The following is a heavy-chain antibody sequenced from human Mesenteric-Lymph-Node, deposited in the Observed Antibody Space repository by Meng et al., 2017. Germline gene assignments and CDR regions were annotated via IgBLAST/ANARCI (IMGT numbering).Heavy chain of an antibody. CDR3: ARASSDYYDSSGYYYYFDY. V-gene: IGHV4-38-2*01. CDR1: GFPFSFYA. D-gene: IGHD3-22*01. Sequence: GSLRLSCAASGFPFSFYAMSWVRQAPGKGLEWIGSIYHSGSTYYNPSLKSRVTISVDTSKNQFSLKLSSVTAADTAVYYCARASSDYYDSSGYYYYFDYWGQGTLVTVSS. J-gene: IGHJ4*02. CDR2: IYHSGST.